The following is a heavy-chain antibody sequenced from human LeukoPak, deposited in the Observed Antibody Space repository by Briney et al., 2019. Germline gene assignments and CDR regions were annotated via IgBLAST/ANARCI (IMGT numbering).Heavy chain of an antibody. J-gene: IGHJ6*03. D-gene: IGHD6-19*01. V-gene: IGHV3-21*01. CDR2: ITTSSSYM. CDR1: GFTFSAYN. CDR3: ARDPYSGGYGAYYYYYMDV. Sequence: GALILSCAASGFTFSAYNMNWVRRPPGKGLEWVSSITTSSSYMFYADSVRGRFTISRDNAENSLYLQMNSLRDEDTAVYYCARDPYSGGYGAYYYYYMDVWGKGTTVTVSS.